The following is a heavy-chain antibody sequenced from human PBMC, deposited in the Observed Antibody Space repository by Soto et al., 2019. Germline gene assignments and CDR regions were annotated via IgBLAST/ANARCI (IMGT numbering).Heavy chain of an antibody. J-gene: IGHJ4*02. CDR2: FYYSGNT. CDR3: ARAMGAINYFDY. V-gene: IGHV4-31*03. Sequence: QVQLQESGPGLVKPSQTLSLTCTVSGGSIRSGGYYWSWIRQHPGKGLEWMGYFYYSGNTYYNPSLTSRLTISGDTSKNQFSLNLSSVTAADTAVYYCARAMGAINYFDYWGQGTLVTVSS. CDR1: GGSIRSGGYY. D-gene: IGHD1-26*01.